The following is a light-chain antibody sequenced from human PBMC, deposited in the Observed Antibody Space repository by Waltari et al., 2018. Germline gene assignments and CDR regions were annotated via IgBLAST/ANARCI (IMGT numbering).Light chain of an antibody. CDR1: QSVAYSPDHKHY. Sequence: DVVLTQSPDSLAVALGERATINCKSTQSVAYSPDHKHYLPWFQQKPGHPPKLLIYWASTRESGVPDRFTGSGSGTDFTLTINSLQAEDVAVYYCQQYYIAPWTFGQGSKVEIK. V-gene: IGKV4-1*01. CDR2: WAS. J-gene: IGKJ1*01. CDR3: QQYYIAPWT.